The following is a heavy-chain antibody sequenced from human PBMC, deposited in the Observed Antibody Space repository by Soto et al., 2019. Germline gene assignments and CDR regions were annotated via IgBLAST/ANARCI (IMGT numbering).Heavy chain of an antibody. CDR3: ARSAAASFDY. D-gene: IGHD6-13*01. CDR2: INHSGST. CDR1: GGSFSGYY. V-gene: IGHV4-34*01. J-gene: IGHJ4*02. Sequence: QVQLQQWGAGLLKPSETLSLTCAVYGGSFSGYYWSWIRQPPGKGLEWIGEINHSGSTNYNPALKSRVTISGDTSKNQFSLKLRSVTAADTAVYYCARSAAASFDYWGQGTLLTVSS.